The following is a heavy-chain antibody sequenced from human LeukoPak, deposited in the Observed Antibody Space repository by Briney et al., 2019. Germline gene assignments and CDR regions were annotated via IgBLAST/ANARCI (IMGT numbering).Heavy chain of an antibody. V-gene: IGHV3-30-3*01. CDR3: ARAPPSAKGLYDY. J-gene: IGHJ4*02. CDR1: GFTFSSYA. Sequence: GGSLRLSCAASGFTFSSYAMHWVRQAPGKGLEWVAVISYDGSNKYYADSVKGRFTISRDNSKNTLYLQMNSLRAEATAVYYCARAPPSAKGLYDYWGQGTLVTVSS. D-gene: IGHD2-15*01. CDR2: ISYDGSNK.